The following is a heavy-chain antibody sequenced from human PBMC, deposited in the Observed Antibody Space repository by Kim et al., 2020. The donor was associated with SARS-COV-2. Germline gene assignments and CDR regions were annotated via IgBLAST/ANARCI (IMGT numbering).Heavy chain of an antibody. CDR1: GFTFSSYS. J-gene: IGHJ6*02. D-gene: IGHD4-17*01. V-gene: IGHV3-48*02. CDR2: ISSSSSTI. Sequence: GGSLRLSCAASGFTFSSYSMNWVRQAPGKGLEWVSYISSSSSTIYYADSVKGRFTISSDNAKNSLYLQMNSLRDEDAAVYYCARDPADDFVDWRDYARDYGMDVWGQGTTVTVS. CDR3: ARDPADDFVDWRDYARDYGMDV.